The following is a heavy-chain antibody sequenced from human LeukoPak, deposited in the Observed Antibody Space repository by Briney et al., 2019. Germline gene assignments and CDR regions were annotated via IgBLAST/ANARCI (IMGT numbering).Heavy chain of an antibody. V-gene: IGHV3-48*03. CDR3: ARGEGYCSSTSCSLDAFDI. CDR1: GFTFSSYE. CDR2: ISSSGSTI. J-gene: IGHJ3*02. Sequence: PGGSLRLSCAASGFTFSSYEMNWVRQAPGKGLEWDSYISSSGSTIYYADSVKGRFTISRDNAKNSLYLQMNSLRAEDTAVYYCARGEGYCSSTSCSLDAFDIWGQGTMVTVSS. D-gene: IGHD2-2*01.